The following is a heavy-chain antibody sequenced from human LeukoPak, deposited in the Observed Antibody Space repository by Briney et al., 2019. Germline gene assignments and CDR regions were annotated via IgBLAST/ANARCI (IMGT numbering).Heavy chain of an antibody. CDR1: GFTFSSYG. D-gene: IGHD2/OR15-2a*01. V-gene: IGHV3-30*02. CDR2: IRYDGSNK. CDR3: AKGVFVFGTTFFYFDY. J-gene: IGHJ4*02. Sequence: QSGGSLRLSCAASGFTFSSYGMHWVRQAPGKGLEWVAFIRYDGSNKYYAGSVKGRFTISRDNSKNTLYLQMNSLRAEDTAVYYCAKGVFVFGTTFFYFDYWGQGTLVTVSS.